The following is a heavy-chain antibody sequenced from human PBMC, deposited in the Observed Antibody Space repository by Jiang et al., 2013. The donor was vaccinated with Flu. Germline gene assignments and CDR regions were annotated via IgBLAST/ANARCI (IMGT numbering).Heavy chain of an antibody. V-gene: IGHV1-2*02. J-gene: IGHJ6*02. CDR2: INPNSGGT. CDR3: AREYYGVGATLNYYYYGMDV. D-gene: IGHD1-26*01. Sequence: GAEVKKPGASVKVSCKASGYTFTGYYMHWVRQAPGQGLEWMGWINPNSGGTNYAQKFQGRVTMTRDTSISTAYMELSRLRSDDTAVYYCAREYYGVGATLNYYYYGMDVWDQGTTVTVSS. CDR1: GYTFTGYY.